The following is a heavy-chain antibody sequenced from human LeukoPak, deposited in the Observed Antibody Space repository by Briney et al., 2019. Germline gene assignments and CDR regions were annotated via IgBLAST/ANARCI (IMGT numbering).Heavy chain of an antibody. V-gene: IGHV4-59*01. CDR2: IYYSGST. CDR3: ARYFDWSPRRFDP. J-gene: IGHJ5*02. Sequence: SETLSLTRTVSGGSISSYYWSWIRQPPGKGLEWIGYIYYSGSTNYNPSLKSRVTISVDTSKNQFSLKLSSVTAADTAVYYCARYFDWSPRRFDPWGQGTLVTVSS. CDR1: GGSISSYY. D-gene: IGHD3-9*01.